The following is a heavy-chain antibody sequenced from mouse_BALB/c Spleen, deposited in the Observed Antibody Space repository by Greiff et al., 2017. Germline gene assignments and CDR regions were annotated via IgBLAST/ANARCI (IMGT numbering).Heavy chain of an antibody. Sequence: QVQLQQPGAELVKPGASVKLSCKASGYTFTSYWMHWVKQRPGQGLEWIGEINPSNGRTNYNEKFKSKATLTVDKSSSTAYMQLSSLTSEDSAVYYCARRDYGSSYAMDYWGQGTTLTVSS. CDR2: INPSNGRT. J-gene: IGHJ2*01. CDR3: ARRDYGSSYAMDY. CDR1: GYTFTSYW. D-gene: IGHD1-1*01. V-gene: IGHV1S81*02.